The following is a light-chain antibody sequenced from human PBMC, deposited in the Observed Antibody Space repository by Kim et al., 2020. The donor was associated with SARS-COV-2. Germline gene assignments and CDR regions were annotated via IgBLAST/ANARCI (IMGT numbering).Light chain of an antibody. CDR1: QSVSSSY. CDR2: GAS. CDR3: QQYGSSLIT. V-gene: IGKV3-20*01. Sequence: SPGERATLSIKASQSVSSSYLAWYQQKPGQAPRLLIYGASSRATGIPDRFSGSGSGTDFTLTISRLEPEDFAVYYCQQYGSSLITFGQGTRLEIK. J-gene: IGKJ5*01.